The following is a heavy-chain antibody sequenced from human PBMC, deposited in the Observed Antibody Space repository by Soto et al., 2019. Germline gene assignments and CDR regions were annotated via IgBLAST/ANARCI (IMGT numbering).Heavy chain of an antibody. CDR2: IYRSGSA. D-gene: IGHD1-26*01. J-gene: IGHJ4*02. CDR3: ARGGEGNSGYFDY. Sequence: QVQLQESGPGLVKPSQTLSLTCSVSGGSISSGDYYWNWIRQSPGKGLEWIGCIYRSGSAYYNLSLKGRFTISIDTSKNQFSLKLNSVTAADTAVFYCARGGEGNSGYFDYWGQGTLVTVSS. CDR1: GGSISSGDYY. V-gene: IGHV4-30-4*01.